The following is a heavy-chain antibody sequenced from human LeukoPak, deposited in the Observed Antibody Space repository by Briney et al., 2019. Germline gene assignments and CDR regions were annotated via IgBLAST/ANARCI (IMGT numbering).Heavy chain of an antibody. D-gene: IGHD4-17*01. J-gene: IGHJ4*02. V-gene: IGHV4-30-4*08. CDR3: AREGGDYDPY. CDR2: IYYSGST. CDR1: GGSISSSSYY. Sequence: PSETLSLTCTVSGGSISSSSYYWGWIRQPPGKGLEWIGYIYYSGSTYYNPSLKSRVTISVDTSKNQFSLKLSSVTAADTAVYYCAREGGDYDPYWGQGTLVTVSS.